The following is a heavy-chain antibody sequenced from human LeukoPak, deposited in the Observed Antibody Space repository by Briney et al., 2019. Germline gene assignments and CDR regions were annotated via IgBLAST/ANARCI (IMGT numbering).Heavy chain of an antibody. V-gene: IGHV3-23*01. CDR3: ARGPYSSNWYVDY. CDR2: ISDGGDYT. Sequence: VQPGGSLRLSCAASGFTFSSYAMSWVRHAPGKGLEWGSGISDGGDYTYYADSVKGRFTISRDSAKNSLYLQMNSLRAEDTAVYYCARGPYSSNWYVDYWGQGTLVTVAS. CDR1: GFTFSSYA. J-gene: IGHJ4*02. D-gene: IGHD6-13*01.